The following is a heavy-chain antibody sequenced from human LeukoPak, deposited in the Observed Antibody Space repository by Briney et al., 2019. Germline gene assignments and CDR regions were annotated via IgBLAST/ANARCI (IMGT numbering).Heavy chain of an antibody. CDR2: IKQDGRDT. CDR3: ATSEGY. J-gene: IGHJ4*02. Sequence: PGGSLRPSCAASGFTFNTHWMSWVRQAPGKGLEWVANIKQDGRDTYYVDSVKGRFTISRDNAKNSLNLQMNSLRAEDTAMYYCATSEGYWGQGTLVTVSS. CDR1: GFTFNTHW. V-gene: IGHV3-7*03.